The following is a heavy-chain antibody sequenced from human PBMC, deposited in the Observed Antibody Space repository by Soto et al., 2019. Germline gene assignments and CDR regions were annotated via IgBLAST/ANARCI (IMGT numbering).Heavy chain of an antibody. CDR2: ISRSGETI. V-gene: IGHV3-48*02. CDR1: GFTFSGFT. Sequence: EVQLVESGGGLVQPGGSLRLSCAASGFTFSGFTMNWVRQAPGRGLEWVSYISRSGETIYYADSVKGRFTISRDNAKNSLYLQMSSLRDEDTAVYYCASRNLADCSGTSCLYYFDHWGQGTLVTVSS. D-gene: IGHD2-2*01. CDR3: ASRNLADCSGTSCLYYFDH. J-gene: IGHJ4*02.